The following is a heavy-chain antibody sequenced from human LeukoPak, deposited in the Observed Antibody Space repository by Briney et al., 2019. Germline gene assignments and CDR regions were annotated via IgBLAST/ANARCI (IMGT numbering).Heavy chain of an antibody. V-gene: IGHV3-20*04. J-gene: IGHJ4*02. CDR1: GFTFDDYG. Sequence: GGSLRLSCAASGFTFDDYGMSWVRQAPGKGLEWVSGINWNGGSTGYADSVKGRFTIYRDNAKNSLYLQMNSLRAEDTALYYCARTRKRYQLLPGGDYWGQGTLVTVSS. D-gene: IGHD2-2*01. CDR2: INWNGGST. CDR3: ARTRKRYQLLPGGDY.